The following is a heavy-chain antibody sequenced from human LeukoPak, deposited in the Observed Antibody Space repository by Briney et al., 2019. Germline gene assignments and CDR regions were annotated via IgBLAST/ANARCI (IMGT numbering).Heavy chain of an antibody. J-gene: IGHJ4*02. D-gene: IGHD6-13*01. CDR3: VAADF. CDR1: GFSFASFA. Sequence: GGSLRLSCAASGFSFASFAMGWVRQPPGKGLEWVSTISDSGGRTHYADSVQGRFTISRDNSKNTLYLQINNLRAEDRAIYYCVAADFWGQGTLVTVSS. V-gene: IGHV3-23*01. CDR2: ISDSGGRT.